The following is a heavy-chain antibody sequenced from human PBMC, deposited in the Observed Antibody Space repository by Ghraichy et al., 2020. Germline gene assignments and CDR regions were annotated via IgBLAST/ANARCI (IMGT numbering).Heavy chain of an antibody. V-gene: IGHV3-48*02. CDR3: ARDMEQGELELDP. CDR1: GFTFSSYS. J-gene: IGHJ5*02. Sequence: GGSLRLSCAASGFTFSSYSMNWVRQAPGKGLELVSYISSSSSTISYADSVKGRFTISRDNAKNSLYLQMNGLRDEDTAVYYCARDMEQGELELDPWGQGTLVTVSS. D-gene: IGHD1-1*01. CDR2: ISSSSSTI.